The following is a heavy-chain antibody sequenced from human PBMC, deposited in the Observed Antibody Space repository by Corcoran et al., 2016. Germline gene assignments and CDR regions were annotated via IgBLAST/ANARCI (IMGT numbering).Heavy chain of an antibody. V-gene: IGHV1-2*02. D-gene: IGHD2-15*01. CDR2: INPNSGGT. Sequence: QVQLVQSGAEVKKPGASVKVSCKASGYTFTGYYMHWVRQAPGQGLEWMGWINPNSGGTNYAQKFQGRVTMTRDTSISTAYMELSRLGSDDTAVYYCASPRGSVAAKPYGTYYYYYYGMDVWGQGTTVTVSS. J-gene: IGHJ6*02. CDR1: GYTFTGYY. CDR3: ASPRGSVAAKPYGTYYYYYYGMDV.